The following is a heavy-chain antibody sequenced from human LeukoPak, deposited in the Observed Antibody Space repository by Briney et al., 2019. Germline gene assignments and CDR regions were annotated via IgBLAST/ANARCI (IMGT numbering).Heavy chain of an antibody. CDR2: INPNSGGT. D-gene: IGHD6-13*01. Sequence: ASVKVSCKASGYTFTGYYMHWVRQAPGQGLEWMGWINPNSGGTNYAQKFQGRVTMTRDTSISTAYMELSRLRSDDTAVYYCAGAGSSWYLDAFDIWGQGTMVTVSS. CDR1: GYTFTGYY. CDR3: AGAGSSWYLDAFDI. V-gene: IGHV1-2*02. J-gene: IGHJ3*02.